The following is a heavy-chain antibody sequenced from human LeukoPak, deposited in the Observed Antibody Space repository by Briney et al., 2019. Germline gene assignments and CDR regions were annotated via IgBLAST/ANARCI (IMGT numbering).Heavy chain of an antibody. CDR1: GFTFSSYA. CDR2: ISYDGSNK. D-gene: IGHD5-12*01. J-gene: IGHJ4*02. Sequence: GGSLRLSCAASGFTFSSYAMSWVRQAPGKGLEWVAVISYDGSNKYYADSVKGRFTISRDNSKNTLYLQMNSLRAEDTAMYYCARDEEGSGYDSTIDYWGQGTLVTVSS. CDR3: ARDEEGSGYDSTIDY. V-gene: IGHV3-30-3*01.